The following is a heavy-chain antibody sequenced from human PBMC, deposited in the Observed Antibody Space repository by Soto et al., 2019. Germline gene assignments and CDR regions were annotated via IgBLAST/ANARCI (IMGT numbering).Heavy chain of an antibody. CDR3: ARERHATLFGVVIIFGY. CDR1: GYTFTSYA. D-gene: IGHD3-3*01. J-gene: IGHJ4*02. Sequence: ASVKVSCKASGYTFTSYAMHWVRQAPGQRLEWMGWINAGNGNTKYSQKFQGRVTITRDTSASTAYMELSSLRSEDTAVSYCARERHATLFGVVIIFGYWGQGTLVTVSS. V-gene: IGHV1-3*01. CDR2: INAGNGNT.